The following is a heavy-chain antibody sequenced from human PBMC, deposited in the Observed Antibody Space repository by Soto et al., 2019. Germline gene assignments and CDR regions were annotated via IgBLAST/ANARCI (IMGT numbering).Heavy chain of an antibody. D-gene: IGHD3-10*01. V-gene: IGHV1-18*01. CDR2: ISAYNGNT. CDR3: ARVPVGLWFGDPSYWFDP. J-gene: IGHJ5*02. Sequence: ASVKVSCKASGYTFTSYGISWVRQAPGQGLEWMGWISAYNGNTNYAQKLQGRVTMTTDTSTSTAYMELRSLRSDDTAVYYCARVPVGLWFGDPSYWFDPWGQGTLVTVSS. CDR1: GYTFTSYG.